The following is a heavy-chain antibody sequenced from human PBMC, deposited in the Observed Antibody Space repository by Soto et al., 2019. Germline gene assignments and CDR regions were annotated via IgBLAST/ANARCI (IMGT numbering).Heavy chain of an antibody. Sequence: QVQLVQSGAEVKKPGSSVKVSCKASGGTFSSYAISWVRQAPGQGLEWMGGIIPIFGTANYAQKFQGRVTITADESTRTAYMELSSLRSEDTAVYYCFIYCTNGVCYIPSHYYYGMDVWGQGTTVTVSS. CDR2: IIPIFGTA. CDR1: GGTFSSYA. J-gene: IGHJ6*02. D-gene: IGHD2-8*01. V-gene: IGHV1-69*01. CDR3: FIYCTNGVCYIPSHYYYGMDV.